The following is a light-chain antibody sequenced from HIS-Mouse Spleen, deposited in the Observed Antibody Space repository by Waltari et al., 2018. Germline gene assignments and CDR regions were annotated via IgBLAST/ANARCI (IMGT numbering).Light chain of an antibody. Sequence: DIQMTQSPSSLSASVGYRVTITCRASQSISSYLNWYQQKPGKAPKLLIYAASSLQSGVQSRFSGSGSGTDFTLTISSLQPEDFATYYCQQSYSTPYTFGQGTKLEIK. CDR1: QSISSY. V-gene: IGKV1-39*01. CDR3: QQSYSTPYT. J-gene: IGKJ2*01. CDR2: AAS.